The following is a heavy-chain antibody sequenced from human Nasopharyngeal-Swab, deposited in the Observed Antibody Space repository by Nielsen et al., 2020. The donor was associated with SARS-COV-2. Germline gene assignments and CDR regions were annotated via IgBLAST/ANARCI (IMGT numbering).Heavy chain of an antibody. J-gene: IGHJ4*02. V-gene: IGHV3-11*04. CDR1: GFIFSDYD. CDR2: ISSSGTTI. D-gene: IGHD1-26*01. CDR3: ARVYSGNYPRPYFDY. Sequence: GESLKIPCAASGFIFSDYDMTWIRQAPGKGLEWILYISSSGTTIYYGDSVRGRFTISRDNAKTSLYLQMNSLRAEDTAVYYCARVYSGNYPRPYFDYWGQGTLVTVSS.